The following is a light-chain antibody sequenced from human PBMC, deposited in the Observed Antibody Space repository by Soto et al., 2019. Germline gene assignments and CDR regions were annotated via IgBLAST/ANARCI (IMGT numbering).Light chain of an antibody. J-gene: IGKJ4*01. CDR3: QEYNNWRPIT. CDR1: QSISSK. CDR2: GGS. Sequence: IVMTQSPATLSVSPAERATLSCRASQSISSKLAWYQQKPGQAPRLLIYGGSTRATGIPVRFSGSGSGTEFTLTITSLQSEDFAVYYCQEYNNWRPITFGGGAKVDI. V-gene: IGKV3-15*01.